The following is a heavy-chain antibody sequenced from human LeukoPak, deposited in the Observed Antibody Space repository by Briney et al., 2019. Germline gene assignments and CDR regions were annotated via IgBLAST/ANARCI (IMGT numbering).Heavy chain of an antibody. CDR3: ARHPGVGSSSSRLDQ. J-gene: IGHJ4*02. V-gene: IGHV4-4*09. CDR2: INSFGST. Sequence: KPSETLSLTCTVSGGSISSYYWSWIRQPPGRGLEWIGYINSFGSTTYNPSLKSRVAISVDTSKNQFSLSLSSVTAADTAIYFCARHPGVGSSSSRLDQWGQGTLVTVSS. D-gene: IGHD6-6*01. CDR1: GGSISSYY.